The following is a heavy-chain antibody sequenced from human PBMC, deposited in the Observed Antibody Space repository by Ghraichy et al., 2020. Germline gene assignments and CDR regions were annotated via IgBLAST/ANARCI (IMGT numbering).Heavy chain of an antibody. V-gene: IGHV4-39*01. CDR1: GGSISSGGYF. CDR2: FYYSVNT. Sequence: SETLSLTCTVSGGSISSGGYFWGWIRQPPGKGLEWIGSFYYSVNTFHNPSLKSRVTISVDAARNQFSLERSAWPAADTAGYYVGRGMLQGGYDWGYCFDYWGQGSLVTVSS. D-gene: IGHD3-16*01. CDR3: GRGMLQGGYDWGYCFDY. J-gene: IGHJ4*02.